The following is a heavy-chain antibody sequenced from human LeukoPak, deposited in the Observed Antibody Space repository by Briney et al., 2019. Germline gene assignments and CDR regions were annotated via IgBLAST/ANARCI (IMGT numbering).Heavy chain of an antibody. D-gene: IGHD3-10*01. CDR2: ISGSGGST. Sequence: GGSLRLSCAASGFTFSSYAMSWVRQAPGKGLEWVSAISGSGGSTYYADSVKGRFTISRDNSKNTLYLQMSSLRAEDAAVYYCAKAALGVRAFDYWGQGTLVTVSS. V-gene: IGHV3-23*01. CDR3: AKAALGVRAFDY. CDR1: GFTFSSYA. J-gene: IGHJ4*02.